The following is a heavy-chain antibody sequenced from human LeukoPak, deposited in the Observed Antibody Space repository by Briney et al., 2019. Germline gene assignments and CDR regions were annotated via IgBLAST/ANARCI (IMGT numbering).Heavy chain of an antibody. Sequence: SETLSLTCTVSGGSISSYYWSWIRQPAGKGLEWIGRIYTSGSTNYNPSLKSRVTISVDTSKNQFSLKLSSVAAADTAVYFCTRDLAGHFGGFYFDYWGQGTLVTVSS. CDR2: IYTSGST. CDR1: GGSISSYY. J-gene: IGHJ4*02. V-gene: IGHV4-4*07. CDR3: TRDLAGHFGGFYFDY. D-gene: IGHD2-21*01.